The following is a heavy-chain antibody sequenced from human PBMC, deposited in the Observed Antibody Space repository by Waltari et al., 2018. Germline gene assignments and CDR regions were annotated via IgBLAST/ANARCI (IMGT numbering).Heavy chain of an antibody. CDR3: AKTLSSNSFDY. CDR1: GFPFSSYA. CDR2: IYSGGST. D-gene: IGHD6-13*01. J-gene: IGHJ4*02. V-gene: IGHV3-23*03. Sequence: EVQLLESGGGLVQPGGSLRLSCAASGFPFSSYAMSWVRQAPGKGLEWVSVIYSGGSTYYADPVKGRFTISRDNSKNTLYLQMNSLRAEDTAVYYCAKTLSSNSFDYWGQGTLVTVSS.